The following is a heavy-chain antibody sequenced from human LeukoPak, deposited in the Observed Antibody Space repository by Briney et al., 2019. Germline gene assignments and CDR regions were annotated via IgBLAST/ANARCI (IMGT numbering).Heavy chain of an antibody. CDR3: AKDRGISGYRIFDY. D-gene: IGHD5-18*01. CDR2: ISGSGGST. Sequence: GGSLRLSCAASGFTFSSYAMSWVRQAPGKGLEWVSAISGSGGSTYYADSVKGRFTISRDNSKNTLYLQMNCLRAEDTAVNYCAKDRGISGYRIFDYWGQGTLVTVSS. V-gene: IGHV3-23*01. J-gene: IGHJ4*02. CDR1: GFTFSSYA.